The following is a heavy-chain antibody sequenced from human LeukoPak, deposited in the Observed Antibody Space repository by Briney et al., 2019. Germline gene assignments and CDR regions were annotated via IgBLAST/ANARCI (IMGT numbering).Heavy chain of an antibody. D-gene: IGHD2-8*01. Sequence: NSSETLSLTCTVSGGSISSYYWSWIRQPPGKGLEWIGYIYYSGSTNYNPSLKSRVTISVDTSKNQFSLKLSSVTAADTAVYYCARGYCTNGVCYYYMDVWGKGTTVTVSS. V-gene: IGHV4-59*01. CDR3: ARGYCTNGVCYYYMDV. CDR1: GGSISSYY. CDR2: IYYSGST. J-gene: IGHJ6*03.